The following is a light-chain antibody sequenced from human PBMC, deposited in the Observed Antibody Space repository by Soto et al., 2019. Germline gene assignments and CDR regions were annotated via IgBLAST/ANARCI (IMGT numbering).Light chain of an antibody. CDR2: TNN. CDR1: SSNIGSST. J-gene: IGLJ1*01. Sequence: VLTQPPSASGTPGQRVTISCSGSSSNIGSSTVNWYQQLPGTAPKLLIYTNNQRPSGVPDRFSGSKSDTSASLAISGLQSEDEADYYCAAWDDSLNGSVFGTGTKVTVL. CDR3: AAWDDSLNGSV. V-gene: IGLV1-44*01.